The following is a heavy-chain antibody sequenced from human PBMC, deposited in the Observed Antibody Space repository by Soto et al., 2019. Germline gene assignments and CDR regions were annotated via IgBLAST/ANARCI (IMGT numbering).Heavy chain of an antibody. CDR1: GFTFSSYA. CDR2: ISGSGGST. CDR3: AKSRTYSSGWPSTGEDV. D-gene: IGHD6-19*01. Sequence: GGSLRLSCVASGFTFSSYAMSWVRQAPGKGLEWVSAISGSGGSTYYADSVKGRFTISRDSSKNTLYLQMNSLRAEDTAVYYCAKSRTYSSGWPSTGEDVWGQGTTVTVSS. V-gene: IGHV3-23*01. J-gene: IGHJ6*02.